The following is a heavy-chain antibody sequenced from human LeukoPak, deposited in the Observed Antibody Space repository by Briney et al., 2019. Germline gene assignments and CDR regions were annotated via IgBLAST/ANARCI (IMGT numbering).Heavy chain of an antibody. D-gene: IGHD1-26*01. Sequence: SVKVSCKASGGTFSSYAISWVRQAPGQGLEWMGGIIPIFGTANYAQKFQGRVTITADGSTSTAYMELSSLRSEDTAVYYCARFLASGSTGYFDYWGQGTLVTVSS. CDR2: IIPIFGTA. J-gene: IGHJ4*02. V-gene: IGHV1-69*13. CDR3: ARFLASGSTGYFDY. CDR1: GGTFSSYA.